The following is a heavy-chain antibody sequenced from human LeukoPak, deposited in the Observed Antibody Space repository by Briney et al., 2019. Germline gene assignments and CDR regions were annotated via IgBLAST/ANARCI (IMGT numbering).Heavy chain of an antibody. V-gene: IGHV3-30*18. Sequence: GRSLRLSCAASGFTFSNYGMHWVRQAPGKGLEWVASISYDRSDEYNADSVKGRFTISGDNSKNTVYLQMNSLRAEDTAVYYCAKGRVASGSYFDYWGQGTLSPCPQ. CDR2: ISYDRSDE. J-gene: IGHJ4*02. D-gene: IGHD1-26*01. CDR1: GFTFSNYG. CDR3: AKGRVASGSYFDY.